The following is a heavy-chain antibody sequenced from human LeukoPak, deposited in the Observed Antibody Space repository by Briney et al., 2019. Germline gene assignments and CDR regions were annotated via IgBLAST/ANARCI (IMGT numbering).Heavy chain of an antibody. CDR1: GGSISIYY. CDR2: IYYSGST. CDR3: ARERRGYYDSSGYYSGRQIDY. V-gene: IGHV4-59*01. D-gene: IGHD3-22*01. Sequence: PSETLSLTCTVSGGSISIYYWSWIRQPPGKGLEWIGYIYYSGSTNYNPSLKSRVTISVDTSKNQFSLKLSSVTAADTAVYYCARERRGYYDSSGYYSGRQIDYWGQGTLVTVSS. J-gene: IGHJ4*02.